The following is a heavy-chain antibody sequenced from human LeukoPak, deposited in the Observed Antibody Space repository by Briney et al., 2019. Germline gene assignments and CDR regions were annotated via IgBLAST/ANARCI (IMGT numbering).Heavy chain of an antibody. V-gene: IGHV3-30-3*01. CDR1: GFTFSSYA. J-gene: IGHJ2*01. CDR2: ISYDGSNK. Sequence: GGSLRLSCAASGFTFSSYAMHWVRQAPGKGLEWVAVISYDGSNKYYAGPVKGRFTISRDNSKNTLYLQMNSLRTEDTAVYYCASSAAAGTSNWYFDLWGRGTLVTVSS. D-gene: IGHD6-13*01. CDR3: ASSAAAGTSNWYFDL.